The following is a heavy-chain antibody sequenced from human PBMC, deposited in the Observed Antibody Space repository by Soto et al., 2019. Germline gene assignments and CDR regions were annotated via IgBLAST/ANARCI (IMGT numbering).Heavy chain of an antibody. Sequence: GVSVKVSCKASGGTFSSYAISWVRQAPGQGLEWMGGIIPIFGTANYAQKFQGRVTITADESTSTAYMELSSLRSEDTAVYYCARKGDSSSSNWFDPWGQGTLVTVSS. V-gene: IGHV1-69*13. J-gene: IGHJ5*02. CDR2: IIPIFGTA. CDR3: ARKGDSSSSNWFDP. D-gene: IGHD6-6*01. CDR1: GGTFSSYA.